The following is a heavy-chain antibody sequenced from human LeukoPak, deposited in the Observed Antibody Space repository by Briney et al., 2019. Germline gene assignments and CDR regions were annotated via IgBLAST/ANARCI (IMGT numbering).Heavy chain of an antibody. D-gene: IGHD3-10*01. CDR3: ARHGLSMVRGVRYYYGMDV. CDR1: GDSVSSNSAA. Sequence: SQTLSLTCAISGDSVSSNSAAWNWIRQSPSRGLEWLGRTYYRSKWYNDYAVSVKSRITINPDTSKNQFSLQLNPVTPEDTAVYYCARHGLSMVRGVRYYYGMDVWDQGTTVAVSS. CDR2: TYYRSKWYN. J-gene: IGHJ6*02. V-gene: IGHV6-1*01.